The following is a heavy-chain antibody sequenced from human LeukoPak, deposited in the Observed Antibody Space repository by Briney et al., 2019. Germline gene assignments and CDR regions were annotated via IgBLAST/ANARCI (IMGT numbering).Heavy chain of an antibody. CDR2: IKQDSSEK. CDR1: GFTFSNYW. CDR3: ARYCSSGYCWSFDY. Sequence: GGSLRLSCAASGFTFSNYWMSWVRQAPGKGLEWVANIKQDSSEKFYVDSVKGRFTVSGDNAKNSLYLQMSSLRAEDTAVYFCARYCSSGYCWSFDYWGQGTLVTVSS. V-gene: IGHV3-7*01. D-gene: IGHD3-22*01. J-gene: IGHJ4*02.